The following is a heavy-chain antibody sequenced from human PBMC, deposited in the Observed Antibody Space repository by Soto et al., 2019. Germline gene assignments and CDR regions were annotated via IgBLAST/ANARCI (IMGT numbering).Heavy chain of an antibody. D-gene: IGHD1-7*01. CDR1: GYTFTIYY. CDR2: INPSGGST. CDR3: ARDIPGTRGFDI. J-gene: IGHJ3*02. V-gene: IGHV1-46*01. Sequence: GASVKVSCKASGYTFTIYYMHCVLQSPVQWLDWMGIINPSGGSTSYAQKFQGRVTMTRDTSTSTVYMELSSLRSEDTAVYYCARDIPGTRGFDIWGQGTMVTVSS.